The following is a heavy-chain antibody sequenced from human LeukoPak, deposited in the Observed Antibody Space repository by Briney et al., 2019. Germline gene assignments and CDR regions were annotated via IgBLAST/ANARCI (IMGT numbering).Heavy chain of an antibody. V-gene: IGHV1-2*02. CDR1: GYSSTDYY. D-gene: IGHD1-20*01. CDR2: INPNTGGA. Sequence: GASVKVSCKASGYSSTDYYIHWVRQAPGQGLEWMGWINPNTGGAHYAQKFQGSVTMTRDTSISTAYMEVSRLRSDDTAVFYCARDRHNWNSNMFDYWGQGTLVTVSS. CDR3: ARDRHNWNSNMFDY. J-gene: IGHJ4*02.